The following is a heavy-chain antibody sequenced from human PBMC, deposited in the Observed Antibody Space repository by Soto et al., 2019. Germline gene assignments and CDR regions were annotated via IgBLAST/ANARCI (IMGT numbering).Heavy chain of an antibody. J-gene: IGHJ4*02. V-gene: IGHV1-69*13. Sequence: GASVKVSCKASGGTFSSYAISWVRQAPGQGLEWMGGIIPIFGTANYAQKFQGRVTITADESTSTAYMELSSLRSEDTAVYYCASSATVVPAAKHDYGDFRFDYWGQGTLVTVSS. CDR2: IIPIFGTA. CDR1: GGTFSSYA. D-gene: IGHD2-2*01. CDR3: ASSATVVPAAKHDYGDFRFDY.